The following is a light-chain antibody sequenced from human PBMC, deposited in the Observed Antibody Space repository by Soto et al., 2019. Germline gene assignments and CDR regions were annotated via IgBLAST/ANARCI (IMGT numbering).Light chain of an antibody. CDR2: DVS. CDR1: SSDVGGYNY. V-gene: IGLV2-14*01. J-gene: IGLJ1*01. CDR3: SSYTSSSTLVV. Sequence: QSALTQPASVSGSPGQSITISCTGTSSDVGGYNYVSWCQQHPGKAPKLMIYDVSNRPSGVSNRFSGSKSGNTASLTISGPQAEDEADYYCSSYTSSSTLVVFGTGTKVTVL.